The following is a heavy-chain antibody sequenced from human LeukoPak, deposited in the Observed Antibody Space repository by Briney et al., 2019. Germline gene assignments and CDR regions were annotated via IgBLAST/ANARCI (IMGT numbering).Heavy chain of an antibody. J-gene: IGHJ4*02. D-gene: IGHD3-10*01. CDR1: GFTFSTYW. CDR3: ARVGGAYYGSGSYYSGY. V-gene: IGHV3-7*01. Sequence: GGSLRLSCAASGFTFSTYWMSWVRQAPGKGLEWVANIKQDGSEKYYVDSVKGRFTISRDNAKNSLYLQMNSLRAEDTAVYYCARVGGAYYGSGSYYSGYWGQGTLVTVSS. CDR2: IKQDGSEK.